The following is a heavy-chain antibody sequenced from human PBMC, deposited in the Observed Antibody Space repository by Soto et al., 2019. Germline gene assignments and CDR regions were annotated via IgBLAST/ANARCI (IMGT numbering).Heavy chain of an antibody. CDR2: ISWDGGST. Sequence: GGSLRLSCAASGFTFDDYTMHWVRQAPGKGLEWVSLISWDGGSTYYADSVKGRFTISRDNSKNSLYLQMNSLRTEDTALYYCAKSGIWSPYYYYGMDVWGQGTTVTVSS. J-gene: IGHJ6*02. D-gene: IGHD6-13*01. CDR1: GFTFDDYT. V-gene: IGHV3-43*01. CDR3: AKSGIWSPYYYYGMDV.